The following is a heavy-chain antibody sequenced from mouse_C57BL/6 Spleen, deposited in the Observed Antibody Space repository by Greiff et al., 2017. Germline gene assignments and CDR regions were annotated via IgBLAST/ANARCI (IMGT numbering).Heavy chain of an antibody. CDR3: AREGL. CDR2: INPNYGTT. J-gene: IGHJ2*01. Sequence: KNGGERVKKGGEVKRAGKAEGEKGRDDNMNGVKQSNGKSLEWIGVINPNYGTTSYNQKFKGKATLTVDQSSSTAYMQLNSLTSEDSAVYYCAREGLWGQGTTLTVSS. D-gene: IGHD3-3*01. CDR1: GEKGRDDN. V-gene: IGHV1-39*01.